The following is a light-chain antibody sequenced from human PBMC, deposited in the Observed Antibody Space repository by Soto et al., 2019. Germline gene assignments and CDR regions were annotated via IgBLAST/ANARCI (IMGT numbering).Light chain of an antibody. CDR2: DAS. V-gene: IGKV3-11*01. CDR1: QSVSSY. CDR3: QQRSNWLT. Sequence: EIVLTQSPATLSLSPGERATLSCSASQSVSSYLAWYQQKPGQAPRLLIYDASNRATGIPARFSGSGSGTDLTLTISSLEPEDFAVYYCQQRSNWLTFGGGTKVDIK. J-gene: IGKJ4*01.